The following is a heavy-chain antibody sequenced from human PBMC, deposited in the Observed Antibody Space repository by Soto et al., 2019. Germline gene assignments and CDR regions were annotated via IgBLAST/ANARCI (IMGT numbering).Heavy chain of an antibody. CDR3: ARQADSPFWSGSWFDP. J-gene: IGHJ5*02. V-gene: IGHV4-39*01. Sequence: QLQLQESGPGLVKPSETLSLTCTVSGGSISSSSYYWVWIRQPPGKVLEWIGSSYYSGSTYYNPSYTTRLTISVDTYQHQFSPKLSSVTAADTAVYYCARQADSPFWSGSWFDPWGQGTMVTVSS. CDR1: GGSISSSSYY. D-gene: IGHD3-3*01. CDR2: SYYSGST.